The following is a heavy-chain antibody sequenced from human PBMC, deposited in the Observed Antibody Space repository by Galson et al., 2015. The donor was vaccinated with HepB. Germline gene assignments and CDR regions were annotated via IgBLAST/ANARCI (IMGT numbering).Heavy chain of an antibody. V-gene: IGHV3-23*01. CDR3: AKGRPRYCSGGSCSTADY. J-gene: IGHJ4*02. Sequence: SLRLSCAASGFTFSSYAMSWVRQAPGKGLEWVSAISGSGGSTYYADSVKGRFTISRDNSKNTLYLQMNSLRAEDTAVYYCAKGRPRYCSGGSCSTADYWGQGTLVTVSS. D-gene: IGHD2-15*01. CDR2: ISGSGGST. CDR1: GFTFSSYA.